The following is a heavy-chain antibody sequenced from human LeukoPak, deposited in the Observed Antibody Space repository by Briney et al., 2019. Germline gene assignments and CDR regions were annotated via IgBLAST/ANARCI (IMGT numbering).Heavy chain of an antibody. CDR1: GGSISDYY. CDR3: ARQQRGYTYGFDY. J-gene: IGHJ4*02. V-gene: IGHV4-59*01. CDR2: IYYSGNT. D-gene: IGHD5-18*01. Sequence: PSETLSLTCTVSGGSISDYYWNWIRQPPGKGLEWIGYIYYSGNTNYNPSLKSRVTISVDTSQNQFSLKLSSVTAADTAVYYCARQQRGYTYGFDYWGQGTLVTVSS.